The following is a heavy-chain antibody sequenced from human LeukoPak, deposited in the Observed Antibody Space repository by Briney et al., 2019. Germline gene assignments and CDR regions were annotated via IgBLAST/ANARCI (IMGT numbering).Heavy chain of an antibody. Sequence: ASVKVSCKASGHTFTSYGISWVRQAPGQGLEWMGWISAYNGNTNYAQKLQGRVTMTTDTSTSTAYMELRSLRSDDTAVYYCARPVFRYYYDSSGYSGAFDIWGQGTMVTVSS. D-gene: IGHD3-22*01. CDR2: ISAYNGNT. CDR3: ARPVFRYYYDSSGYSGAFDI. V-gene: IGHV1-18*01. CDR1: GHTFTSYG. J-gene: IGHJ3*02.